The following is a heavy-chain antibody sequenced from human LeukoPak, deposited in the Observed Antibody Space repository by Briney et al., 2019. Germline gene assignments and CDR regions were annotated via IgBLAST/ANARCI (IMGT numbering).Heavy chain of an antibody. V-gene: IGHV3-30*18. Sequence: GGSLRLSCAASGFTFSSYGMHWVRQAPGKGLEWVAVISYDGSNKYHADSVKGRFTISRDNSKNTLYLRMNSLRAEDTAVYYCAKVTSAAEWLISGFDYWGQGTLVTVSS. D-gene: IGHD6-19*01. CDR2: ISYDGSNK. J-gene: IGHJ4*02. CDR1: GFTFSSYG. CDR3: AKVTSAAEWLISGFDY.